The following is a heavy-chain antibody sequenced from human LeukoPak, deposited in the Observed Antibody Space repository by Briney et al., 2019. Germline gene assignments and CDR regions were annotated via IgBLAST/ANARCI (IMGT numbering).Heavy chain of an antibody. Sequence: PSETLSLTCAVYGRSFSGSYWSWIRQPPGKGLEWIGEINHSGSTNYNPSLKSRVTISVDTSKNQFSLKLTSVTAADTAVYYCARVGQDMDVWGKGTTVTISS. CDR3: ARVGQDMDV. D-gene: IGHD3-16*01. CDR1: GRSFSGSY. J-gene: IGHJ6*03. CDR2: INHSGST. V-gene: IGHV4-34*01.